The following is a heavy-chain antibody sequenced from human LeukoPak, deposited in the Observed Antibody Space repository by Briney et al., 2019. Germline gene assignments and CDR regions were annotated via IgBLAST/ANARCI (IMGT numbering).Heavy chain of an antibody. CDR1: GFTFSSYA. Sequence: GGSLRLSCAASGFTFSSYAMHWVRQAPGKGLEWVEVISYDGSNKYYADSVKGRFTISRDNSKNTLYLQMNSLRAEDTAVYYCARAAYDSSGYYYDYWGQGTLVTVSS. CDR2: ISYDGSNK. V-gene: IGHV3-30-3*01. D-gene: IGHD3-22*01. J-gene: IGHJ4*02. CDR3: ARAAYDSSGYYYDY.